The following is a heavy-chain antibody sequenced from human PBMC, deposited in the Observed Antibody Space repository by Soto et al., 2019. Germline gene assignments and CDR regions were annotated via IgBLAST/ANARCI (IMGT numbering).Heavy chain of an antibody. V-gene: IGHV3-23*01. D-gene: IGHD3-10*01. CDR3: AKPIAAGGYYYYGMDV. CDR2: ISGSGGTT. J-gene: IGHJ6*02. CDR1: GFTFSSYA. Sequence: EVPLLESGGGLVQPGGSLRLSCAASGFTFSSYALSWVRQAPGKGLEWVSAISGSGGTTYDADSVKGRFTISRDNSKNTLYLQLNSLRAEDTAVYYCAKPIAAGGYYYYGMDVWGQGTTVTVSS.